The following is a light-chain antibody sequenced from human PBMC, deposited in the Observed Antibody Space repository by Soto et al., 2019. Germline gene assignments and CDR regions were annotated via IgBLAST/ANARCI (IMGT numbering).Light chain of an antibody. J-gene: IGKJ1*01. Sequence: AIQMTQSPSSLSASVVDRVTISCRASQGIRNDLACYQQKPGKAPKLLIFAASNLQSGVPSRFSGSGSGTDFTLTISRLQPEDFATYYCLQLYNFSWTFGQGTKVDIK. CDR3: LQLYNFSWT. CDR1: QGIRND. V-gene: IGKV1-6*01. CDR2: AAS.